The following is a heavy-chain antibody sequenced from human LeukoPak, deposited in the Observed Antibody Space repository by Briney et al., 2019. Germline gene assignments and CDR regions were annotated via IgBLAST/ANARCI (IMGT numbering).Heavy chain of an antibody. Sequence: GGSLRLSCAASGFTFSSCAMSWVRQAPGKGLEWVSAISGSGGRPYYADSVKGRLTISRDNSKNTLYLQMNSLRAEDTAVYYCAKGRRGLGLAPTYYFDYWGQGTLVTVSS. V-gene: IGHV3-23*01. D-gene: IGHD7-27*01. J-gene: IGHJ4*02. CDR3: AKGRRGLGLAPTYYFDY. CDR1: GFTFSSCA. CDR2: ISGSGGRP.